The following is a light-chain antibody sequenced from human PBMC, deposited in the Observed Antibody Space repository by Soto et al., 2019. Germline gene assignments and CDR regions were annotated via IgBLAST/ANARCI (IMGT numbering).Light chain of an antibody. Sequence: IVLTQSPCTQCFSPGERATLSCRASQSISSNLAWYQQKPGQAPRLLIYGASTRATGIPARFTGSGSGTEFTLTISSLQSEDFAVYYCQQYNNWPLTFGGGTKVDIK. CDR3: QQYNNWPLT. CDR1: QSISSN. CDR2: GAS. J-gene: IGKJ4*01. V-gene: IGKV3-15*01.